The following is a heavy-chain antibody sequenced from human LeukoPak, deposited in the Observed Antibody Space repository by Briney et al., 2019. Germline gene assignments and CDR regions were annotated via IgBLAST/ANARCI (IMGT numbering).Heavy chain of an antibody. CDR1: GFTFSSYG. CDR2: ISYDGSNK. Sequence: GGSLRLSCAASGFTFSSYGMHWVRQAPGKGLEWVAVISYDGSNKYYADSVKGRFTISRDNSKNTLYLQMNSLRAEDTAVYYYAKGHSSSAGFDPWGQGTLVTVSS. D-gene: IGHD6-13*01. CDR3: AKGHSSSAGFDP. V-gene: IGHV3-30*18. J-gene: IGHJ5*02.